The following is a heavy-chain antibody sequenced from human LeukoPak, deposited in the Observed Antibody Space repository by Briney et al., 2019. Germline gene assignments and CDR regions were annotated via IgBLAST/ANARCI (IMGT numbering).Heavy chain of an antibody. J-gene: IGHJ4*02. CDR1: GFTFSSFA. Sequence: TGGSLRLSCAASGFTFSSFAMTWVRQAPGKGLEWVSAISGLGSTTYYADSVKGRFTISRDTSKSTVFLQMNTLRAEDTAVYYCAKALKLGTFDYWAQGTLVTVSS. V-gene: IGHV3-23*01. CDR3: AKALKLGTFDY. D-gene: IGHD3-16*01. CDR2: ISGLGSTT.